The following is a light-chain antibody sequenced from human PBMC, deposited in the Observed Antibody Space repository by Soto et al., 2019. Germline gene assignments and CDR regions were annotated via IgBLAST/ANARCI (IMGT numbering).Light chain of an antibody. CDR1: QSISSW. CDR2: DAS. J-gene: IGKJ2*01. Sequence: GDRVTLTCRASQSISSWLAWYQQKPGKAPKLLIYDASSLESGVPSRFSGSGSGTEFTLTISSLQPDDFATYYCQQYNSYSLTFGQGTKLEIK. V-gene: IGKV1-5*01. CDR3: QQYNSYSLT.